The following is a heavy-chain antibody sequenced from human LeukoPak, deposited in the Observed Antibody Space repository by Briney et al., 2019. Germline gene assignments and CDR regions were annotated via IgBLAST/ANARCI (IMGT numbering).Heavy chain of an antibody. Sequence: SETLSLTCAASGESSISNTNCSCIRQTPGGALEWIGEINHSGYTNYNPSLKSRVTLSIDTSKNQFSLRLNSVTAADTAVYYCSRYTVTKGNWGQGTLVTVSS. J-gene: IGHJ4*02. D-gene: IGHD4-17*01. V-gene: IGHV4-34*01. CDR2: INHSGYT. CDR1: GESSISNTN. CDR3: SRYTVTKGN.